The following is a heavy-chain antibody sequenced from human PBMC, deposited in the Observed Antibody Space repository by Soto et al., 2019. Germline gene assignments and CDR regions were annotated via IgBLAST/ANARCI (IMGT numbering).Heavy chain of an antibody. D-gene: IGHD1-20*01. CDR1: GGSISSYY. Sequence: SETLSLTCTVSGGSISSYYWSWIRQPPGKGLEWIGYIYYSGSTNYNPSLKSRVTISVDTSKNQFSLKLSSVTAADTAVYYCARYKPYYYYMDVWGKGTTVTISS. CDR3: ARYKPYYYYMDV. J-gene: IGHJ6*03. CDR2: IYYSGST. V-gene: IGHV4-59*01.